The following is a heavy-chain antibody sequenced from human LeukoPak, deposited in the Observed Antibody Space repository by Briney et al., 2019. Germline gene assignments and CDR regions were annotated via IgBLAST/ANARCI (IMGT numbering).Heavy chain of an antibody. CDR1: GFTFSSYW. D-gene: IGHD3-10*01. V-gene: IGHV3-7*01. CDR2: IKQDGSEK. J-gene: IGHJ6*02. CDR3: ARDPYYSYYYYGMDV. Sequence: GGSLRLSCAASGFTFSSYWMSWVRQAPGKGLEWVANIKQDGSEKYYVDSVKGRFTISRDNAKNSLYLQTNSLRAEDTAVYYCARDPYYSYYYYGMDVWGQGTTVTVSS.